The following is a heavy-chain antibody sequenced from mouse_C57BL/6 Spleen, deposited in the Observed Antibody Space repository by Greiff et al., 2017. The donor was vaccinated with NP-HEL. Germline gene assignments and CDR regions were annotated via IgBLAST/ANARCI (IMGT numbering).Heavy chain of an antibody. CDR3: AGDRSPLSLEEGGFAY. J-gene: IGHJ3*01. CDR1: GFPITSGYY. V-gene: IGHV12-3*01. CDR2: ITHSGET. Sequence: VKLQESGPGLVKPSQSLFLTCSITGFPITSGYYWIWIRQSPGKPLEWMGYITHSGETFYNPSLQSPISITRETSKNQFFLQLNSVTTEDTAMYYCAGDRSPLSLEEGGFAYWGQGTLVTVSA. D-gene: IGHD1-1*01.